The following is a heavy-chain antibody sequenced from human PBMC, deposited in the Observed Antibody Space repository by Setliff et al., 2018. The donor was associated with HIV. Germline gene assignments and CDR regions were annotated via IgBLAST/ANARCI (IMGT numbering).Heavy chain of an antibody. CDR1: GFTVSSNY. D-gene: IGHD7-27*01. Sequence: GGSLRLSCAASGFTVSSNYMTWVRQAPGKGLEWVPVFYTGGSTDYADSVKGRFSISRDNPKNTVYLQMNSLRAEDTALYYCAKIPHTGDSAYDVWGQVTMVTVSS. J-gene: IGHJ3*01. CDR3: AKIPHTGDSAYDV. V-gene: IGHV3-53*05. CDR2: FYTGGST.